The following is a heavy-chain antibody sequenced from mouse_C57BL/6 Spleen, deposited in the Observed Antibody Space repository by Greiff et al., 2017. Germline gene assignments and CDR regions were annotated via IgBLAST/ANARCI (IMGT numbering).Heavy chain of an antibody. D-gene: IGHD1-1*01. CDR1: GYSITSGYY. CDR2: ISYDGSN. J-gene: IGHJ1*03. CDR3: ARGGYYYCSRTWYFDV. Sequence: EVKLQESGPGLVKPSQSLSLTCSVTGYSITSGYYWNWIRQFPGNKLEWMGYISYDGSNNYNPSLKNRISITRDTSKNQFFLKLNSVTTEDTATYYCARGGYYYCSRTWYFDVWGTGTTVTVSS. V-gene: IGHV3-6*01.